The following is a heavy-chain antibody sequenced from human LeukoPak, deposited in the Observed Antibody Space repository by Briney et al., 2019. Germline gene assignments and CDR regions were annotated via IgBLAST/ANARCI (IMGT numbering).Heavy chain of an antibody. CDR3: ARAEGGPGFFDY. Sequence: SVKVSCKASGGTFSSYAISWVRQAPGQGLEWMGGIIPIFVTANYAQKFQGRVTITADESTSTAYMELSSLRSEDTAVYYCARAEGGPGFFDYWGQGTLVTVSS. CDR1: GGTFSSYA. CDR2: IIPIFVTA. V-gene: IGHV1-69*01. D-gene: IGHD2-15*01. J-gene: IGHJ4*02.